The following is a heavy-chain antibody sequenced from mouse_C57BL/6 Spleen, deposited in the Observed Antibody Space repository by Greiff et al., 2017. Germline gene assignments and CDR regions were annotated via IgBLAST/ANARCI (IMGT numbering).Heavy chain of an antibody. V-gene: IGHV1-69*01. CDR2: IDPSDSYT. Sequence: VQLQQPGAELVMPGASVKLSCKASGYTFNSYWMPWVKQRPGQGLEWIGEIDPSDSYTNYNQKFKGKATLTVDKSSSTAYMQLSSLTSEDSAVYYCARSVLFYYAMYYWGQGTSVTVSS. CDR1: GYTFNSYW. CDR3: ARSVLFYYAMYY. D-gene: IGHD1-1*01. J-gene: IGHJ4*01.